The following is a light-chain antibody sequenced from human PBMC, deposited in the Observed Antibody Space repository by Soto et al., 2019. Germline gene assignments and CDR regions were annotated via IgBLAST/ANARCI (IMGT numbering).Light chain of an antibody. CDR3: QQRSNWPIT. CDR1: QSLNSN. Sequence: TQSPVILSVSPGERATVSCRASQSLNSNLAWYQQKPGQAPRLLIYDASNRATGIPARFSGSGSGTDFTLTISSLEPEDFAVYYCQQRSNWPITFGQGTRLEIK. J-gene: IGKJ5*01. V-gene: IGKV3-11*01. CDR2: DAS.